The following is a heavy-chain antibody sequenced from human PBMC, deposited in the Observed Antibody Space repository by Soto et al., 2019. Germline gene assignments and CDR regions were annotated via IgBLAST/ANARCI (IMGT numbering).Heavy chain of an antibody. CDR1: GYSFTSYW. CDR3: ARTAAAGKYYYGTDV. CDR2: IYPGDSDT. V-gene: IGHV5-51*01. Sequence: PGESLKNSCKGSGYSFTSYWIGWVRQMPGKGLEWMGIIYPGDSDTRYSPSFQGQVTISADKSISTAYLQWSSLKASDTAMYYCARTAAAGKYYYGTDVWGQGTTVTVSS. D-gene: IGHD6-13*01. J-gene: IGHJ6*02.